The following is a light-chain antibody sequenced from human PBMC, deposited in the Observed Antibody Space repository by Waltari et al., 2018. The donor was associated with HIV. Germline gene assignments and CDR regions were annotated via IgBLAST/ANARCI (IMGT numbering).Light chain of an antibody. CDR2: WAS. Sequence: IVMTQSPDSLAVSLGERATITCKSTQSLLYNSNNKNSLAWFQQKPGQPPKLLIYWASTRESGVPDRFSGSGSGTDFTLTISSLQAEDVAVYYCQQYFTTKTFGQGTKLEIK. J-gene: IGKJ2*01. CDR3: QQYFTTKT. CDR1: QSLLYNSNNKNS. V-gene: IGKV4-1*01.